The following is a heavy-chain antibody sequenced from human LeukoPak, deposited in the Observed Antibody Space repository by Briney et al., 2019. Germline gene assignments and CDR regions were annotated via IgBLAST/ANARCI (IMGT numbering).Heavy chain of an antibody. CDR3: ARSMGIGIQLWLEE. V-gene: IGHV4-38-2*02. D-gene: IGHD5-18*01. CDR1: GYSISSGYY. CDR2: IYHSGST. Sequence: PSETLSLTCTVSGYSISSGYYWGWIRQPPGKGLEWIGSIYHSGSTYYNPSLKSRVTISVDTSKNQFSLELSSVTAADTAVYYCARSMGIGIQLWLEEWGQGTLVTVSS. J-gene: IGHJ4*02.